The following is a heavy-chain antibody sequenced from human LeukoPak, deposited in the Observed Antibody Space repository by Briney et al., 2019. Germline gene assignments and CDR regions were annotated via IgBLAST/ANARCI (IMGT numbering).Heavy chain of an antibody. CDR2: SYYSGST. CDR3: ARLGGGDDY. D-gene: IGHD2-21*02. Sequence: PSETLSLTCTVSGGSVSSGSYYWSWIRQPPGKGLEWIGYSYYSGSTNYNPSLKSRVTISVDTSKNQFSLKLSSVTAADTAVYYCARLGGGDDYWGQGTLVTVSS. V-gene: IGHV4-61*01. J-gene: IGHJ4*02. CDR1: GGSVSSGSYY.